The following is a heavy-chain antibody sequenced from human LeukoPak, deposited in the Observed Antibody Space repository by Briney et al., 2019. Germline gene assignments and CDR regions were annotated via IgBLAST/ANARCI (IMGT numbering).Heavy chain of an antibody. Sequence: PGGSLRLSCAASGFTFSSYSMNWVRQAPGKGLEWVSSISSSSSYIYYADSVKGRFTISRDNAKNSLYLQMNSLRAEDTAVYYCARAPSSWELPDYWGQGTLVTVSS. CDR2: ISSSSSYI. CDR1: GFTFSSYS. CDR3: ARAPSSWELPDY. V-gene: IGHV3-21*01. D-gene: IGHD1-26*01. J-gene: IGHJ4*02.